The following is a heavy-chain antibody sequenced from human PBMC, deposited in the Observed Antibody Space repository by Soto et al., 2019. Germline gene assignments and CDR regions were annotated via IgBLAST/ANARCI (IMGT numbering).Heavy chain of an antibody. CDR3: ARDPAFDI. CDR1: GFAVSSNY. J-gene: IGHJ3*02. Sequence: EVQLVESGGGLIQPGGSLRLSCAAGGFAVSSNYMCWVRQAPGKRLEWVSVIYSGGGTYYADSVKGRFTISRDNSKNTLYLQMNSLRAEDTAVYYCARDPAFDIWGQGTMVTVSS. CDR2: IYSGGGT. V-gene: IGHV3-53*01.